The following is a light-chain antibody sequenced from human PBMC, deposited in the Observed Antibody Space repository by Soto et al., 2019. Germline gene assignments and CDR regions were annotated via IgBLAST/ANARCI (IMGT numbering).Light chain of an antibody. V-gene: IGKV1-5*01. CDR1: QSISSW. Sequence: DIQMTQSPSTLSASVGDRVTITCQAGQSISSWLAWYQQKPGKAPKVLIYDASSLESGVPSRFSGSGSGTEFTLTISSLQPDDFATYYCQQYNSYSSFTFGQGTKLEIK. CDR2: DAS. CDR3: QQYNSYSSFT. J-gene: IGKJ2*01.